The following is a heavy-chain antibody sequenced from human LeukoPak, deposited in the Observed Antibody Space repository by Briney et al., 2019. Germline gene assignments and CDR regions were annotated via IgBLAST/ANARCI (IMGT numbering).Heavy chain of an antibody. CDR1: GYTFTGYY. CDR3: AREDGGTFYYYYYMDV. CDR2: INPNSGGT. V-gene: IGHV1-2*06. D-gene: IGHD2-15*01. Sequence: KPGASVKVSCKASGYTFTGYYMHWVRQAPGQGLEWMGRINPNSGGTNYAQKFQGRVTMTRDTSISTAYMELSRLRSDDTAVYYCAREDGGTFYYYYYMDVWGKGTTVTVSS. J-gene: IGHJ6*03.